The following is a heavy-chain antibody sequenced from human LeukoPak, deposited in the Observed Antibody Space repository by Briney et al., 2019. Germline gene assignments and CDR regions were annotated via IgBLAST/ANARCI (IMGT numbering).Heavy chain of an antibody. D-gene: IGHD1/OR15-1a*01. CDR1: GFTFSRYD. CDR2: IRNSGDNT. J-gene: IGHJ4*02. V-gene: IGHV3-23*01. CDR3: AKGNWDKLEVFDY. Sequence: GGSLRLSCAASGFTFSRYDMSWVRQAPGKGLEWVSVIRNSGDNTYYADSVKGRFTISRDNSKNTLWLQMNSLRAEDTAVYYCAKGNWDKLEVFDYWGQGTLVTVSS.